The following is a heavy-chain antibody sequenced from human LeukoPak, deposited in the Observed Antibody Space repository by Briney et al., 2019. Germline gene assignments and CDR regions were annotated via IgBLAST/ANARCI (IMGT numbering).Heavy chain of an antibody. J-gene: IGHJ4*02. CDR3: AGQRAWFGEWAFDY. D-gene: IGHD3-10*01. CDR1: GGSISSYY. CDR2: INRGGHT. Sequence: SETLSLTCTVSGGSISSYYWGWIRQPPGKGLEWIGSINRGGHTYYNPPLESRFTISVDTSKNQFSLMVTSVTAADTAVYYCAGQRAWFGEWAFDYWGPGTLVTVSS. V-gene: IGHV4-39*01.